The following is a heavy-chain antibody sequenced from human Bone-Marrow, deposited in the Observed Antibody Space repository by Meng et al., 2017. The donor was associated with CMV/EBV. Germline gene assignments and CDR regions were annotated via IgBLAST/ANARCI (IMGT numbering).Heavy chain of an antibody. CDR3: ARELSWFGEFGLDV. D-gene: IGHD3-10*01. J-gene: IGHJ6*02. CDR1: GGSISSYY. CDR2: IYYSGST. Sequence: GSLRLSCTVSGGSISSYYWTWIRQPPGKGLKWIGNIYYSGSTNYNSSLKSRVTISVDTSKNQFSLQLSSVTAADTAVYYCARELSWFGEFGLDVWGQGTTVTVSS. V-gene: IGHV4-59*01.